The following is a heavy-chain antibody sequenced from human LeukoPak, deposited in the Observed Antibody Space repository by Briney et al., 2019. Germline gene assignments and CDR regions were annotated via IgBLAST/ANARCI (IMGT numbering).Heavy chain of an antibody. CDR3: AKVRGYSSGYYLDY. Sequence: GGSLRLSCAASGFTFSNYAMGWVRQAPGKGLEWSQKGLEWVSGISGSGGNTYYADSVKGRFTISRDNSKNTLYLQMNSLRAEDTAVYYCAKVRGYSSGYYLDYWGQGTLVTVSS. V-gene: IGHV3-23*01. J-gene: IGHJ4*02. CDR1: GFTFSNYA. D-gene: IGHD5-18*01. CDR2: ISGSGGNT.